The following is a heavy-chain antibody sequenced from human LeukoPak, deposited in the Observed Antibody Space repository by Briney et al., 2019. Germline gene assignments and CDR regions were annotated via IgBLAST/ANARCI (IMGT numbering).Heavy chain of an antibody. CDR2: ISGSGDST. CDR1: GFAFNNYV. D-gene: IGHD6-25*01. CDR3: AKGSGTSRPYYLDY. J-gene: IGHJ4*02. Sequence: GGSLRLSCAASGFAFNNYVMTWVRQAPGKGLDWFSAISGSGDSTYYADSVKGRFTISRDSSKSTMYLQVTSLTAEDTAVYYCAKGSGTSRPYYLDYWGRGTLVTVSS. V-gene: IGHV3-23*01.